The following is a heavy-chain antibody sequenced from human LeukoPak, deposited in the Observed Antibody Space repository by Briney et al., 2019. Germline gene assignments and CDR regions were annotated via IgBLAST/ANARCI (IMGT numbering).Heavy chain of an antibody. Sequence: SETLSLTCAVYGGSFSGYYWSWIRQPPGKGLEWIGEINHSGSTNYNPSLKSRVTISVDTSKNQFSLKLSSVTAADTAVYYCARIVVPAAMPFDPWGQGTLVTVSS. CDR2: INHSGST. D-gene: IGHD2-2*01. CDR1: GGSFSGYY. CDR3: ARIVVPAAMPFDP. V-gene: IGHV4-34*01. J-gene: IGHJ5*02.